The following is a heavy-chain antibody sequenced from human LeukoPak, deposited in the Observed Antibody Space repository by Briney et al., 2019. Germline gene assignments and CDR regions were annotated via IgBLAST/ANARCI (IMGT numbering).Heavy chain of an antibody. CDR3: ARVRCLEYYYGSGSYSDY. CDR2: IIPIFGTA. J-gene: IGHJ4*02. V-gene: IGHV1-69*13. D-gene: IGHD3-10*01. Sequence: GASVKVSCKASGGTFSSYAISWVRQAPGQGLEWMGGIIPIFGTANYAQKFQGRVTITADESTSTAYMELSSLRSEDTAVYYCARVRCLEYYYGSGSYSDYWGQGTLVTVSS. CDR1: GGTFSSYA.